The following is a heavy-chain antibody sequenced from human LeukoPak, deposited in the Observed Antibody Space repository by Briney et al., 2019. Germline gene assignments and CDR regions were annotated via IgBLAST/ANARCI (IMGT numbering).Heavy chain of an antibody. CDR2: IYYSGST. J-gene: IGHJ6*04. CDR1: GGPISSGGYY. V-gene: IGHV4-31*03. CDR3: ARALGYCSGGSCYKGGYYYYGMDV. Sequence: SETLSLTCTVSGGPISSGGYYWSWIRQHPGKGLEWIGYIYYSGSTYYNPSLKSRVTISVDTSKNQFPLKLSSVTAADTAVYYCARALGYCSGGSCYKGGYYYYGMDVWGKGTTVTVSS. D-gene: IGHD2-15*01.